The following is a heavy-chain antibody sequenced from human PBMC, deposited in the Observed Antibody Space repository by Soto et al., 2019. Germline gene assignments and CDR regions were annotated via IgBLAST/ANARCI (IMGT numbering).Heavy chain of an antibody. V-gene: IGHV4-61*01. CDR3: ARGLRYFDWLLPQVSNWFDP. CDR2: IYYSGST. CDR1: GGSVSSGSYY. Sequence: SETLSLTCTVSGGSVSSGSYYWSWIRQPPGKGLEWIGYIYYSGSTNYNPSLKSRVTISVDTSKNQFSLKLSSVTAADTAVYYCARGLRYFDWLLPQVSNWFDPWGQGTLVTVSS. J-gene: IGHJ5*02. D-gene: IGHD3-9*01.